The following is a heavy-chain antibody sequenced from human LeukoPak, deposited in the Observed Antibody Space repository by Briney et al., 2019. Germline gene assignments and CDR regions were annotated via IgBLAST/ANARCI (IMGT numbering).Heavy chain of an antibody. CDR3: ARDGYCSSGSCHPFDY. CDR1: GFTFSIYN. Sequence: PPGGSLRLSCAASGFTFSIYNMNWVRQAPGKGLGWVSYISRSSNTTYYADSVKGRFTISRDNAKNSLYLQMNSLRVEDTAVYYCARDGYCSSGSCHPFDYWGQGILVTVSS. D-gene: IGHD2-15*01. CDR2: ISRSSNTT. V-gene: IGHV3-48*01. J-gene: IGHJ4*02.